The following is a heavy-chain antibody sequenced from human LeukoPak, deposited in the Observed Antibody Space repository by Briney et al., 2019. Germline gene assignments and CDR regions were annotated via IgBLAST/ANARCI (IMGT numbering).Heavy chain of an antibody. CDR2: VYYSGST. J-gene: IGHJ6*02. Sequence: SETLSLTCTVSGGSISSYYWSWIRQPAGKGLEWIGRVYYSGSTNYNPSLKSRVTISVDTSKNQFSLKLSSVTAADTAVYYCARWVISMVRGVITPSGMDVWGQGTTVTVSS. V-gene: IGHV4-4*07. CDR1: GGSISSYY. D-gene: IGHD3-10*01. CDR3: ARWVISMVRGVITPSGMDV.